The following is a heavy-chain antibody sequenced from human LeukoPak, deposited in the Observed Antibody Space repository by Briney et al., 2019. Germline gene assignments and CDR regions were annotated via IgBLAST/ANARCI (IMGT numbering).Heavy chain of an antibody. V-gene: IGHV3-11*01. CDR1: GLTFSDYY. Sequence: PGGSLRLSCAASGLTFSDYYMSWIRQAPGKGLEWVSYISSSGSTIYYADSVKGRFTISRDNAKNSLYLQMNSLRAEDTAVYYCARMAHDYGDPFDPWGQGTLVTVSS. CDR2: ISSSGSTI. CDR3: ARMAHDYGDPFDP. D-gene: IGHD4-17*01. J-gene: IGHJ5*02.